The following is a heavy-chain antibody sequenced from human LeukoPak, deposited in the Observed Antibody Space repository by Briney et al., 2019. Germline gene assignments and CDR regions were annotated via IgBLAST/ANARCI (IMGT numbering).Heavy chain of an antibody. CDR3: ARGSGVSDV. Sequence: PSETLSLTCAVYGGSFSGYYWSWIRQPPGKGLEWIGEINHSGSTNYNPSLKSRVTIPVDTSKNQFSLKLSSVTAADTAVYYCARGSGVSDVWGQGTTVTVSS. CDR2: INHSGST. D-gene: IGHD6-13*01. J-gene: IGHJ6*02. CDR1: GGSFSGYY. V-gene: IGHV4-34*01.